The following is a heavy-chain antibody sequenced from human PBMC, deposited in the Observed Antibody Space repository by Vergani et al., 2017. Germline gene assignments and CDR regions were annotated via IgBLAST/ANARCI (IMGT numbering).Heavy chain of an antibody. J-gene: IGHJ6*03. Sequence: QVQLVESGGGVVQPGRSLRLSCAASGFTFSSYGMHWVRQAPGKGLEWVAVISYDGSNKYYADSVKGRVTISRDNSKNTLYLQMNSLRAEDTAVYYCAKDRKNWNSGSYLSYYMDVWGKGTTVTVSS. CDR3: AKDRKNWNSGSYLSYYMDV. CDR2: ISYDGSNK. CDR1: GFTFSSYG. V-gene: IGHV3-30*18. D-gene: IGHD1-26*01.